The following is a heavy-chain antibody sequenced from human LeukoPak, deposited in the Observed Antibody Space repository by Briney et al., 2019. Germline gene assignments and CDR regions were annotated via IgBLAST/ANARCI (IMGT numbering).Heavy chain of an antibody. J-gene: IGHJ5*02. CDR2: IYPCDSDT. Sequence: GESLKISCKGSGYSFTSYWIGWVRQMPGKGLEWMGIIYPCDSDTRYSPSFQGQVTISADKSISTAYLQWSSLKASDTAMYYCARGIYGSGSYYNVFDWFDPWGQGTLVTVSS. V-gene: IGHV5-51*01. D-gene: IGHD3-10*01. CDR3: ARGIYGSGSYYNVFDWFDP. CDR1: GYSFTSYW.